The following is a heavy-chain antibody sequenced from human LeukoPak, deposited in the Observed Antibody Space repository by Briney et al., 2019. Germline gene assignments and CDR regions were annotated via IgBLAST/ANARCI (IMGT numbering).Heavy chain of an antibody. CDR1: GFTFSNAW. Sequence: GGFLRLSCAASGFTFSNAWMSWLRQAPGKGLEWVGRIKSKTDGGTADYAAAVKGRFTISRDDSENTLSLQMSSLKTDDTAVYYCTRDREVAGPDSWGQGTLVIVSS. CDR2: IKSKTDGGTA. J-gene: IGHJ4*02. CDR3: TRDREVAGPDS. V-gene: IGHV3-15*01. D-gene: IGHD6-19*01.